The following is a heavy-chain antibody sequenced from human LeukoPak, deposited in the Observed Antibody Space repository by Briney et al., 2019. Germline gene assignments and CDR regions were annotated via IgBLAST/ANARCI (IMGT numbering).Heavy chain of an antibody. CDR3: ARVPYSGYGDY. CDR2: INWNGDST. V-gene: IGHV3-20*04. D-gene: IGHD5-12*01. Sequence: GGSLRLSCAASGFTFDDYTMYWVRQAPGKGLEWVSGINWNGDSTGYADSVKGRFTISRDNAKNSLYLQMNSLRAEDTALYYCARVPYSGYGDYWGQGTLVTVSS. J-gene: IGHJ4*02. CDR1: GFTFDDYT.